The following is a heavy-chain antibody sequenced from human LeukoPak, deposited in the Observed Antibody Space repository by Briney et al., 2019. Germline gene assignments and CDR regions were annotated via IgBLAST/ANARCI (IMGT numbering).Heavy chain of an antibody. CDR2: IFSGGTT. CDR1: GFSVSMKY. J-gene: IGHJ6*03. Sequence: PGGSLRLSCAASGFSVSMKYMTWVRQAPGKGLEWASVIFSGGTTYYADSVKGRFTVSRDNSKNMMYLQMNSLRAEDAAVYYCARFSGPGMQHYYYYMDGWGTGTTVAVSS. V-gene: IGHV3-53*01. CDR3: ARFSGPGMQHYYYYMDG. D-gene: IGHD3-10*01.